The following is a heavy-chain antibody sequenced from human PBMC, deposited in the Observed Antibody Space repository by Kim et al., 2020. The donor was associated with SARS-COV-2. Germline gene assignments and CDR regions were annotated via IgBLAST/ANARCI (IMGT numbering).Heavy chain of an antibody. D-gene: IGHD6-13*01. CDR3: ARDQSSSWPYGMDV. CDR1: GFTFSSYG. J-gene: IGHJ6*02. CDR2: IWYDGSNK. V-gene: IGHV3-33*01. Sequence: GGSLRLSCAASGFTFSSYGMHWVRQAPGKGLEWVAVIWYDGSNKYYADSVKGRFTISRDNSKNTLYLQMNSLRTEDTAVYYCARDQSSSWPYGMDVWGQGTTVTVSS.